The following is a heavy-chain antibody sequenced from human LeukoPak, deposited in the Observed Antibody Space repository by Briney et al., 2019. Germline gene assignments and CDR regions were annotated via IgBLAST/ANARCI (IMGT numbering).Heavy chain of an antibody. V-gene: IGHV1-46*01. CDR1: GYTFTSYY. Sequence: ASVTVSCTASGYTFTSYYMHWVRQAPGQGLEWMGIINPSGGSTSYAQKFQGRVTMTRDTSTSTVYMELSSLRSEDTAVYYCARVRRAYCGGDCYFDYWGQGTLVTVSS. D-gene: IGHD2-21*02. J-gene: IGHJ4*02. CDR2: INPSGGST. CDR3: ARVRRAYCGGDCYFDY.